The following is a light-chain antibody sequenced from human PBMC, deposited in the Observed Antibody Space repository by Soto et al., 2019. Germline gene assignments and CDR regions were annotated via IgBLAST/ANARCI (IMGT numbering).Light chain of an antibody. CDR1: QSVSSY. J-gene: IGKJ4*01. V-gene: IGKV3-11*01. CDR2: DAS. CDR3: QQRSNWPRLT. Sequence: EIVLTQSPATLSLSPGERATLSCRASQSVSSYFAWYQQQPGQAPRLLIYDASNRATGIPARFSGSGSGTDFTLPISSLEPEDFAVYYCQQRSNWPRLTFGGGTKVEIK.